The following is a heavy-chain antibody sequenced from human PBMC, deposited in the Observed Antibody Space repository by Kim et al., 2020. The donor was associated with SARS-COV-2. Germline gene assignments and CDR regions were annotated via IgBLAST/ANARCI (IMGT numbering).Heavy chain of an antibody. CDR2: IDVANTNT. V-gene: IGHV1-3*01. Sequence: ASVKVSCKASGYTFTSYRLHWVRQAPGQSLEWMGWIDVANTNTHYSENFQGRVTISRDTSATTVYIELSSLRSEDTAVYYCARDGRSVDYYFDYWGQGTLVTVSS. CDR1: GYTFTSYR. CDR3: ARDGRSVDYYFDY. J-gene: IGHJ4*02.